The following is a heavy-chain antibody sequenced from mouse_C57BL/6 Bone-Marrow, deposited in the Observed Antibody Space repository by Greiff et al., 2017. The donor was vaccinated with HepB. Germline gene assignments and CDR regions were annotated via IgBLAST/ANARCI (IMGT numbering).Heavy chain of an antibody. D-gene: IGHD3-2*02. CDR2: ISSGSSTI. V-gene: IGHV5-17*01. Sequence: EVKLVESGGGLVKPGGSLKLSCAASGFTFSDYGMHWVRQAPEKGLEWVAYISSGSSTIYYADTVKGRFTISRDNAKNTLFLQMTSLRSEDTAMYYCARLRLHYYAMDYWGQGTSVTVSS. CDR3: ARLRLHYYAMDY. CDR1: GFTFSDYG. J-gene: IGHJ4*01.